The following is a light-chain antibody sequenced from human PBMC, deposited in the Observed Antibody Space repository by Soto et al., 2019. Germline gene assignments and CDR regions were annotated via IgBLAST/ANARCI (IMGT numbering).Light chain of an antibody. CDR1: QNVNNY. V-gene: IGKV1-33*01. Sequence: DIQITQCPASLSSDLLDIVSITCQASQNVNNYLNWYQQKPGRAPKLLIYDASNLEAGVPSRFRGSGSGTDFTFTISRLQTEDIATYYCQQYENLPTFGQGTRLEI. CDR2: DAS. J-gene: IGKJ5*01. CDR3: QQYENLPT.